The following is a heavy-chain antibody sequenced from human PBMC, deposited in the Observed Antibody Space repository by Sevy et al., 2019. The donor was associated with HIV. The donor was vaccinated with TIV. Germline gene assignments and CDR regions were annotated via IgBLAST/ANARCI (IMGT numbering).Heavy chain of an antibody. CDR3: ARALADWGSFHYSS. Sequence: GGSLRLSWAASGFTFSTYWMTWVRQAPGKGLEWVANIKQDGTDTNYVDSVRGRLTMSRDNGRNLLYLPMNSLRAEDTAVYFCARALADWGSFHYSSWGRGVLVTVSS. CDR2: IKQDGTDT. J-gene: IGHJ4*02. CDR1: GFTFSTYW. V-gene: IGHV3-7*01. D-gene: IGHD3-16*01.